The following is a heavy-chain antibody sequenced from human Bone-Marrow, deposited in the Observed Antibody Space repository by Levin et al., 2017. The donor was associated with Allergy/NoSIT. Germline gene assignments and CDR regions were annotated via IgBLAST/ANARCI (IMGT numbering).Heavy chain of an antibody. CDR3: TLLLRLGELSHDY. V-gene: IGHV3-73*01. Sequence: PGGSLRLSCVASGFSFSGSAMHWVRQAPGKGLEWIGRIRNKANNYATAYGESVRDRFSISRDDSKNTAYLQMNSLKPDDTALYYCTLLLRLGELSHDYWGQGVLVTVSP. CDR1: GFSFSGSA. J-gene: IGHJ4*02. D-gene: IGHD3-16*02. CDR2: IRNKANNYAT.